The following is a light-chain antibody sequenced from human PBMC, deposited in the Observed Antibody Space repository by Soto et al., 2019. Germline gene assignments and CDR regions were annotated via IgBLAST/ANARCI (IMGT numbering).Light chain of an antibody. CDR1: QSVSSN. J-gene: IGKJ1*01. V-gene: IGKV3-15*01. CDR2: GAS. Sequence: EIVMTQSPATLSVSPGERATLSYSASQSVSSNLAWYQQKPGQAPRLLIYGASTRATGIPARFSGSGSGTEFTLTISSLQSEDFAVYYCQQYNNWPRTFGQGTKVAIK. CDR3: QQYNNWPRT.